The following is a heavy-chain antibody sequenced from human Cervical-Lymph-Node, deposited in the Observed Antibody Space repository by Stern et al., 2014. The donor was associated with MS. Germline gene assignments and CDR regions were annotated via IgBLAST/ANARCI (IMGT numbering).Heavy chain of an antibody. D-gene: IGHD3-10*01. J-gene: IGHJ3*02. V-gene: IGHV4-31*03. Sequence: QLQLQESGPGLVKPSQTLSLTCTVSGGSISSGGYYWSWIRQHPGQALEWIGHIYYSGNTYYNPSLKSRVTISVDTSKNQFSLKLSSVTAADTAVYYCARERFTDAFDIWGQGTMVTVSS. CDR3: ARERFTDAFDI. CDR1: GGSISSGGYY. CDR2: IYYSGNT.